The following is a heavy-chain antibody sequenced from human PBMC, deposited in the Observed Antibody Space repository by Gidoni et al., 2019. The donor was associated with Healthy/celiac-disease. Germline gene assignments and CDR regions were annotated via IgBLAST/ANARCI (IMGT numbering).Heavy chain of an antibody. CDR2: ISYDGSNK. V-gene: IGHV3-30*18. CDR3: AKARYGLAGGGYHY. D-gene: IGHD3-16*02. CDR1: GFTFSSYG. Sequence: QVQLVESGGGVVQPGRSLRLSCAASGFTFSSYGMHWVRQAPGKGLEWVAVISYDGSNKDYADSVKGRFTISRDNSKNTLYLQMNSLRAEDTAVYYCAKARYGLAGGGYHYWGQGTLVTVSS. J-gene: IGHJ4*02.